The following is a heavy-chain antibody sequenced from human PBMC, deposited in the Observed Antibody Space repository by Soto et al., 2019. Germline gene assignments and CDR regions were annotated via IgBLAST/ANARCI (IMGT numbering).Heavy chain of an antibody. CDR1: GGSISSYY. V-gene: IGHV4-59*01. CDR3: ARYRTGTNWFDP. Sequence: SETLSLTCTVSGGSISSYYWSWIRQPPGKGLEWIGYIYYSGSTDYNPSLKSRVTISVDTSKNQFSLKLSSVTAADTAVYYCARYRTGTNWFDPWGQGNLVTVSS. J-gene: IGHJ5*02. CDR2: IYYSGST. D-gene: IGHD1-1*01.